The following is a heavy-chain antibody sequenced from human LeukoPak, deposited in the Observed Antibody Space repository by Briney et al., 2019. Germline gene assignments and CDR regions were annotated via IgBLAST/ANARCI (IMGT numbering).Heavy chain of an antibody. J-gene: IGHJ6*03. CDR1: GFTFSSYE. CDR3: AKDGFGSSWRDYYYYYMDV. Sequence: TGGSLRLSCAASGFTFSSYEMNWVRQAPGKGLEWVSYISSSGSTIYYADSVKGRFTISRDNAKNSLYLQMNSLRAEDTAVYYCAKDGFGSSWRDYYYYYMDVWGKGTTVTVSS. D-gene: IGHD6-13*01. V-gene: IGHV3-48*03. CDR2: ISSSGSTI.